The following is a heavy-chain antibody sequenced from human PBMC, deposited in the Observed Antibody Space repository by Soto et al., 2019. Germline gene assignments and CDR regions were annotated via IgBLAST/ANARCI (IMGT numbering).Heavy chain of an antibody. D-gene: IGHD4-17*01. J-gene: IGHJ3*01. V-gene: IGHV3-23*01. CDR1: GFTFSNHG. Sequence: EVHLLESGDGLVQPGGSLRLSCAASGFTFSNHGMTWVRQAPGKGLECVSGISGNGLNTYYADSVKGRFTISRDNSRNRMYLQMNSLRVEDAALYYCARRVDYGDFVLDFSGQGTMVTVSS. CDR2: ISGNGLNT. CDR3: ARRVDYGDFVLDF.